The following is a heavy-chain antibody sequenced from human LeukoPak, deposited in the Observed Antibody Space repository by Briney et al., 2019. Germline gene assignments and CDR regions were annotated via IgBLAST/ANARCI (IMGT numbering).Heavy chain of an antibody. J-gene: IGHJ4*02. CDR2: IRYDGSNK. Sequence: GGSLRLSCAASGFTFSSYGMHWVRQAPGKGLERVAFIRYDGSNKYYADSVKGRFTISRDNSKNTLYLQMNSLRAEDTAVYYCAKVSGSYLPNFDYRGQGTLVTVS. V-gene: IGHV3-30*02. CDR3: AKVSGSYLPNFDY. CDR1: GFTFSSYG. D-gene: IGHD2-15*01.